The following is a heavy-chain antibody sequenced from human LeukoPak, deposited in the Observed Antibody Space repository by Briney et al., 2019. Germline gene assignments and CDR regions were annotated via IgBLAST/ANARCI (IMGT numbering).Heavy chain of an antibody. CDR2: INRDGSTT. CDR1: GFTFSNYW. V-gene: IGHV3-74*03. J-gene: IGHJ4*02. Sequence: GGSLILSCAASGFTFSNYWVHWVRQAPGKGLVWVSRINRDGSTTKYADSVKGRFTVSRDNAKNTLNLQMNSLRAEDTAVYYCARDKKSGESSEIDYWGQGTLVTVSS. CDR3: ARDKKSGESSEIDY. D-gene: IGHD3-10*01.